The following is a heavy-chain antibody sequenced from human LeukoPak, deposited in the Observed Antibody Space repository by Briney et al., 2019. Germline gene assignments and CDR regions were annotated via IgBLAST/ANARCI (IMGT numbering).Heavy chain of an antibody. D-gene: IGHD3-22*01. CDR3: ARGYYDSSGYSLRGYMDV. J-gene: IGHJ6*03. Sequence: TSETLSLLCTVSGGSISSYYWSWIRQPPGKGLEGIGDIYYSGSTNYNPSLKSRVTISVDTSKDQFSLKLSSVTAADTAVYYCARGYYDSSGYSLRGYMDVWGKGTTVTVSS. CDR2: IYYSGST. CDR1: GGSISSYY. V-gene: IGHV4-59*13.